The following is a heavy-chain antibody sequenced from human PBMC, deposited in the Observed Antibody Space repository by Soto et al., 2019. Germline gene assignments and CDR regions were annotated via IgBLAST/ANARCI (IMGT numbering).Heavy chain of an antibody. V-gene: IGHV3-21*01. Sequence: GGSLRLSCAASGFTFSTYTMNWVRQAPGKGLEWVSSISTSSTYIYYADSVKGRFTISRDNAQNSLYLQMNSLRAEDTAVYYCASAQTSTSPFDYWGQGTLVTVSS. CDR1: GFTFSTYT. D-gene: IGHD2-2*01. CDR3: ASAQTSTSPFDY. CDR2: ISTSSTYI. J-gene: IGHJ4*02.